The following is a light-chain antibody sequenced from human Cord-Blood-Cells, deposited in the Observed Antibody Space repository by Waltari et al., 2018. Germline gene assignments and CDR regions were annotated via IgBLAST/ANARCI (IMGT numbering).Light chain of an antibody. CDR1: QTLLHSNGYNY. CDR3: MQALQTPIT. CDR2: LGS. Sequence: DIVMTQSPLSLPVTPGEPASISCRSSQTLLHSNGYNYLDWYLQKPGQAPQLLTYLGSNGASGVPDRFRGSGSGTDFTLKISRVEAEDVGVYYCMQALQTPITFGQGTRLEIK. J-gene: IGKJ5*01. V-gene: IGKV2-28*01.